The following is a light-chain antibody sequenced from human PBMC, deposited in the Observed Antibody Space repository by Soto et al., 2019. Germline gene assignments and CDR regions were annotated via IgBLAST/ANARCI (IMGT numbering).Light chain of an antibody. CDR2: GAS. Sequence: EIGMTQSPATLSVSTGERATLSCRASQSVSSNLAWYQQKPGQAPRLLIYGASTRATGIPARFSGSGSGTEFTLTISSLQSEDFAVYYCQQYNNWPPTFGHGTKVDIK. V-gene: IGKV3-15*01. J-gene: IGKJ1*01. CDR3: QQYNNWPPT. CDR1: QSVSSN.